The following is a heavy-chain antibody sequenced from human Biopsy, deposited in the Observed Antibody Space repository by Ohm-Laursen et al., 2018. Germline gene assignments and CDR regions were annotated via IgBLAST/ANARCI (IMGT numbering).Heavy chain of an antibody. CDR1: GFNFGNYD. Sequence: SLRLSCSASGFNFGNYDMHWVRQSPGKGLEWVAVISYDGSEKYNVGIVKGRFTISRDNSRDTLYLQMSSLRAEDTAVYYCAKDRYNYTPIGGFSMDVWGQGTTVTVSS. CDR3: AKDRYNYTPIGGFSMDV. D-gene: IGHD5-18*01. V-gene: IGHV3-30*18. CDR2: ISYDGSEK. J-gene: IGHJ6*02.